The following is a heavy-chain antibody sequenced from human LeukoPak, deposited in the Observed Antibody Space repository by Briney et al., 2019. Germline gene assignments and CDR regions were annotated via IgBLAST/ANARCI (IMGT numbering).Heavy chain of an antibody. CDR1: GFTFSSYA. CDR2: ISGSGGST. V-gene: IGHV3-23*01. Sequence: GGSLRLSCAASGFTFSSYAMSWVRQAPGKGLEWVSAISGSGGSTYYADSVKGRFTISRDNSKNTLYLQMNSPRAEDTAVYYCAKDRYHGSGKHAFDIWGQGTMVTVSS. CDR3: AKDRYHGSGKHAFDI. D-gene: IGHD3-10*01. J-gene: IGHJ3*02.